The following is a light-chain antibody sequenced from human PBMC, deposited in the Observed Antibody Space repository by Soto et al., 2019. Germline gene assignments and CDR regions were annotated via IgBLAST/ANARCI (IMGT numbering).Light chain of an antibody. CDR1: SGSIASNH. J-gene: IGLJ2*01. CDR3: QSYDYNNVL. CDR2: KDN. V-gene: IGLV6-57*04. Sequence: NFMLTQPHSVSESPGKTVTISCTRSSGSIASNHVQWYQQRPGSAPTTVIYKDNQRPSGVPDRFSGSIDSSSNSASLTISGLKTEDEADYYCQSYDYNNVLFGGRTKLTVL.